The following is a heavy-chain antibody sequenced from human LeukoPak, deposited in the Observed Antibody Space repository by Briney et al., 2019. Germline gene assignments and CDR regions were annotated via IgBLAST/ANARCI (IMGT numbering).Heavy chain of an antibody. D-gene: IGHD3-16*01. V-gene: IGHV4-4*07. CDR3: ARGGTMGNANWFDP. J-gene: IGHJ5*02. CDR2: IYSNGDT. Sequence: TSETLSLTCTVSGGSISNYYWSWIRQPAGKGLEWIGRIYSNGDTNYNPSLKSRLTMSVDMSKNQFSLNLYSVTAADTAVYYCARGGTMGNANWFDPWGQGTLVTVSS. CDR1: GGSISNYY.